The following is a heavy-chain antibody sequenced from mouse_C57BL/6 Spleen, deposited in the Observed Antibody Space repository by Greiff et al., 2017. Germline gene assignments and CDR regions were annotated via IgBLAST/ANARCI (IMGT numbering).Heavy chain of an antibody. CDR1: GFTFSSYA. V-gene: IGHV5-4*01. Sequence: DVKLVESGGGLVKPGGSLKLSCAASGFTFSSYAMSWVRQTPEKRLEWVATISDGGSYTYYPDNVKGRFTISRDNAKNNLYLQMSHLKSEDTAMYYCARDGYFFMDYWGQGTSVTVSS. J-gene: IGHJ4*01. CDR2: ISDGGSYT. CDR3: ARDGYFFMDY. D-gene: IGHD2-3*01.